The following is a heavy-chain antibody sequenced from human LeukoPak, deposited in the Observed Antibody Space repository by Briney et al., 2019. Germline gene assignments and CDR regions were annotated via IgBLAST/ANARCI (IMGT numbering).Heavy chain of an antibody. CDR3: ASAWGASN. V-gene: IGHV3-74*01. Sequence: GSLSLSCATSGFTFSTSWMHWVRQAPGKGLVWVSAIKGDGSATTYADSVKGRFTISRDNAKNTLYLHIHSLRAEDTAVYYCASAWGASNWGQGTLVTVSS. D-gene: IGHD3-16*01. CDR2: IKGDGSAT. CDR1: GFTFSTSW. J-gene: IGHJ4*02.